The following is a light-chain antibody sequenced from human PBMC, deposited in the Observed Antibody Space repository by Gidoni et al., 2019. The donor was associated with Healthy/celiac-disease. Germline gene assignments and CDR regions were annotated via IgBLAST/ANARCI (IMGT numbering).Light chain of an antibody. CDR2: AAS. Sequence: DIPMTQSPSSLSASVGDRVTITCRASQSISSYLNWYQQKPGKAPKLLIYAASSLQSGVPSRFSGSGSGTDFTLTISSLQPEDFATYYCQQRYSTPPTFGPGTQVDIK. V-gene: IGKV1-39*01. CDR1: QSISSY. J-gene: IGKJ3*01. CDR3: QQRYSTPPT.